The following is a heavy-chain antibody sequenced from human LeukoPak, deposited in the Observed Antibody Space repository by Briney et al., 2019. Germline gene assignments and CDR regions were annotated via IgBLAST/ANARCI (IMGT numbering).Heavy chain of an antibody. Sequence: PGGSLRLSCAASGFTFSSYAMSWVRQAPGKGLEWVSAISGSGGSTYYADSVKGRFTISRDNSKNTLYLQMNSLRAEDTAVYYCARATSSSGENYFDYWGQGTLVTVSS. CDR2: ISGSGGST. J-gene: IGHJ4*02. CDR1: GFTFSSYA. D-gene: IGHD6-6*01. V-gene: IGHV3-23*01. CDR3: ARATSSSGENYFDY.